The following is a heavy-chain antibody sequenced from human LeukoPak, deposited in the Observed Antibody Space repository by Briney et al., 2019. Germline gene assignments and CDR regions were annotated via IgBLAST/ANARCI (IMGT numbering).Heavy chain of an antibody. J-gene: IGHJ4*02. CDR2: ISGSGGST. V-gene: IGHV3-23*01. CDR1: GFTFSSYA. Sequence: GGSLRLSCAASGFTFSSYAMSWVRQAPGKGLEWVSAISGSGGSTYYADSVKGRFTISRDNSKSTLYLQMNSLRAEDTAVYYCAKVAEMATISGLDYWGQGTLVTVSS. CDR3: AKVAEMATISGLDY. D-gene: IGHD5-24*01.